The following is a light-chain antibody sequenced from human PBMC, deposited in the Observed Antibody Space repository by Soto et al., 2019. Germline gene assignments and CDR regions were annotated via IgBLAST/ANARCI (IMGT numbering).Light chain of an antibody. CDR1: SSDVGGYNY. J-gene: IGLJ2*01. CDR2: EVS. V-gene: IGLV2-8*01. Sequence: QSVLTQPPSASGSPGQSVTFSCTGSSSDVGGYNYVSWYQQHPGKAPKLMIYEVSKRPSGVPDRLSGSKSGNTASLTVSGLQAEDEADYYCSSYGGSYTVVFGGGTKVTVL. CDR3: SSYGGSYTVV.